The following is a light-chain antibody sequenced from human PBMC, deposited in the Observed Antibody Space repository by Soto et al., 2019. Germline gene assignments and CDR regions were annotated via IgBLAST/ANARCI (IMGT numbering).Light chain of an antibody. CDR1: QSVRSN. CDR3: QQYNNWPGT. Sequence: EIVLTQSPATLSVSPGDRATLYCRASQSVRSNLAWYQQKPGQAPRLLISGTSTRATGISARFSGSGSGTEFTLTISSLQSEDFAIYYCQQYNNWPGTFGQGTKVDI. V-gene: IGKV3-15*01. CDR2: GTS. J-gene: IGKJ1*01.